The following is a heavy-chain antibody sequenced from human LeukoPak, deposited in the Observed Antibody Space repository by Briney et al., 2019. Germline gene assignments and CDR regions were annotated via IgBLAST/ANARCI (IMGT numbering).Heavy chain of an antibody. D-gene: IGHD3-22*01. J-gene: IGHJ4*02. CDR1: GYAFPSYG. CDR3: ARGLPYYYDSSGYSAAYYFDY. CDR2: ISAYNGNT. V-gene: IGHV1-18*01. Sequence: WPSVKVSCKASGYAFPSYGITWARQAPGQGLEWMGWISAYNGNTNYAQKLQGRVTVTTDTSTSTAYMELRSLSSDDTAEYYCARGLPYYYDSSGYSAAYYFDYWGQGTLVTVSS.